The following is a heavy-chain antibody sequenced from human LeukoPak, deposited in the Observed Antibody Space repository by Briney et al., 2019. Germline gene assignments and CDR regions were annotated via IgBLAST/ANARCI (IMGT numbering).Heavy chain of an antibody. V-gene: IGHV1-2*02. Sequence: ASVKVSCKASGYTFTGYYMHWVRQAPGQGLEWMGWINPNSGGTNYAQKFQGRVTMTRDTSISTAYMELSRLRSDDTAVYYCATHSSGWYELSWFDPWGQGTLVTVSS. J-gene: IGHJ5*02. CDR3: ATHSSGWYELSWFDP. D-gene: IGHD6-19*01. CDR1: GYTFTGYY. CDR2: INPNSGGT.